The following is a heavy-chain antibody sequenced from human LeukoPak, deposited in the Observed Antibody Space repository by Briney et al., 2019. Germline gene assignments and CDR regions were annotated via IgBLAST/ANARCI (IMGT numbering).Heavy chain of an antibody. CDR2: ISGSGGST. CDR1: GFTFSSYS. Sequence: GGSLRLSCAASGFTFSSYSMNWVRQAPGKGLEWVSAISGSGGSTYYADSVKGRFTISRDNSKNTLYLQMNSLRAEDTAVYYCAKDARGYYHYYFDYWGQGTLVTVSS. CDR3: AKDARGYYHYYFDY. V-gene: IGHV3-23*01. D-gene: IGHD3-3*01. J-gene: IGHJ4*02.